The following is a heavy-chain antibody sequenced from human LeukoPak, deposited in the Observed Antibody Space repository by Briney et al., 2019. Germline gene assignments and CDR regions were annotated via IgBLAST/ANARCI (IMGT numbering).Heavy chain of an antibody. Sequence: PSETLSLTCLVSGEPISSYYWSWIRQAPGRGPEYIGNVYYNGNTNYNPSLKSRVAISVDASKNQFSLKVTSVTAADTAVYYCTSGPSPETFHHWGQGTRVTVSS. CDR2: VYYNGNT. CDR1: GEPISSYY. J-gene: IGHJ1*01. CDR3: TSGPSPETFHH. V-gene: IGHV4-59*01.